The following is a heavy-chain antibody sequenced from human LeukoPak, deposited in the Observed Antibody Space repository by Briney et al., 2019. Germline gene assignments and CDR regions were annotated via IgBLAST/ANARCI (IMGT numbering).Heavy chain of an antibody. CDR1: GGSISSYY. V-gene: IGHV4-59*01. Sequence: SETLSLTCTVSGGSISSYYRSWIRQPPGKGLEWIGYIYYSGSTNYNPSLKSRVTISVDTSKNQFSLKLSSVTAADTAVYYCARLPHGYIDYWGQGTLVTVSS. CDR3: ARLPHGYIDY. CDR2: IYYSGST. J-gene: IGHJ4*02.